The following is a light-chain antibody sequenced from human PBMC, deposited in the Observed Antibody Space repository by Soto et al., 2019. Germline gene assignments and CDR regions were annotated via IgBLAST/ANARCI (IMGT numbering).Light chain of an antibody. Sequence: QSVLTQPPSVSGAQGQRVTISCTGSSSNIGAGYDVHWYQQLPGTAPKLLIYGYNNRPSGVPDRFSGSKSGTSASLAITGLHAEDEADYYCQSYDISLSASVVFGGGTQLTVL. J-gene: IGLJ2*01. CDR1: SSNIGAGYD. V-gene: IGLV1-40*01. CDR3: QSYDISLSASVV. CDR2: GYN.